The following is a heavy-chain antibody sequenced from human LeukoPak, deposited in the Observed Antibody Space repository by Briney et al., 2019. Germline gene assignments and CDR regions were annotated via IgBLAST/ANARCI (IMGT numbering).Heavy chain of an antibody. CDR2: ISSSSSYI. D-gene: IGHD3-22*01. J-gene: IGHJ4*02. CDR1: GFTFSSYS. CDR3: ARTDYYDSSGYYYLYYFDY. V-gene: IGHV3-21*01. Sequence: PGGSLRLSCAASGFTFSSYSMNWVRQAPGKGLEWVSSISSSSSYIYYADSVKGRFTISRDNAKNSLYLQMNGLRAEDTAVYYCARTDYYDSSGYYYLYYFDYWGQGTLVTVPS.